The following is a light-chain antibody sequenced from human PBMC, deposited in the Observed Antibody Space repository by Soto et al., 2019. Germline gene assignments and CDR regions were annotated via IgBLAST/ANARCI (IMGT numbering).Light chain of an antibody. Sequence: QSVLTQPASVSGSPGQSITISCTGTNSDVGAYSYVSWYQQYPGKAPKLLIYDVGARPSGISDRFSGSKSGNTASLTISGLQAEDEADYYCSSYTAFTTYVFGSGTKGTVL. V-gene: IGLV2-14*03. CDR3: SSYTAFTTYV. J-gene: IGLJ1*01. CDR2: DVG. CDR1: NSDVGAYSY.